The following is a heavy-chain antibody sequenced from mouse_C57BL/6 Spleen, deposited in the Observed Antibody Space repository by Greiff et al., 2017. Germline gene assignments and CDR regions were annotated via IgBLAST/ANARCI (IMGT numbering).Heavy chain of an antibody. Sequence: QVQLQQSGAELVKPGASVKISCKASGYAFSSYWMNWVKQRPGKGLEWIGQIYPGDGDTNYNGKFKGKATLTADTSSSTAYMQLSSLTSEDSAVYFCAQTARATSFFDYWGQGTTLTVSS. J-gene: IGHJ2*01. CDR1: GYAFSSYW. CDR3: AQTARATSFFDY. D-gene: IGHD3-2*01. V-gene: IGHV1-80*01. CDR2: IYPGDGDT.